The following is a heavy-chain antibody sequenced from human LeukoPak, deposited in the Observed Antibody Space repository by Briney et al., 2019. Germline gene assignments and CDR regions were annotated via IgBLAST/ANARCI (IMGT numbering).Heavy chain of an antibody. CDR1: GYTFTTYG. D-gene: IGHD3-16*02. J-gene: IGHJ4*02. CDR3: AKDYRFSDPKSGLASDH. Sequence: ASVKVSCKASGYTFTTYGISWVRQAPGQGLEWMGWISAYYGNTNYAQKLQGRVTMTTDTSTSTAYMELRNLRSDDTAVYYCAKDYRFSDPKSGLASDHWGQGTLVTVSS. V-gene: IGHV1-18*04. CDR2: ISAYYGNT.